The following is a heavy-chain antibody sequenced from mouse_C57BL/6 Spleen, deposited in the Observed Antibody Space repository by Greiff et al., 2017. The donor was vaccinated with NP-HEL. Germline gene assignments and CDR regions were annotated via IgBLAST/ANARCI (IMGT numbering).Heavy chain of an antibody. V-gene: IGHV1-63*01. CDR3: ARGLRGYFDY. CDR2: IYPGGGYT. Sequence: VHLVESGAELVRPGTSVKMSCKASGYTFTNYWIGWAKQRPGHGLEWIGDIYPGGGYTNYNEKFKGKATLTADKSSSTAYMQFSSLTSEDSAIYYCARGLRGYFDYWGQGTTLTVSS. CDR1: GYTFTNYW. D-gene: IGHD1-1*01. J-gene: IGHJ2*01.